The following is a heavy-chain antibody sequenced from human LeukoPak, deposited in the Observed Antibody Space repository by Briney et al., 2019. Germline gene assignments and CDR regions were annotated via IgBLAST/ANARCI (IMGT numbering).Heavy chain of an antibody. CDR3: ARASKTTVVTPDY. V-gene: IGHV1-2*02. Sequence: ASVKVSCKASGYTFTSYYMHWVRQAPGQGLEWMGWINPNSGGTNYAQKFQGRVTMTRDTSISTAYTELSRLRSDDTAVYYCARASKTTVVTPDYWGQGTLVTVSS. D-gene: IGHD4-23*01. J-gene: IGHJ4*02. CDR2: INPNSGGT. CDR1: GYTFTSYY.